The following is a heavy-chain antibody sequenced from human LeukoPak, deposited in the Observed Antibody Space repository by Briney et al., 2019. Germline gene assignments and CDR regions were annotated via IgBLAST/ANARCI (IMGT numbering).Heavy chain of an antibody. CDR2: IGTAGDT. CDR1: GFTFSSYD. V-gene: IGHV3-13*01. Sequence: GSLRLSCAASGFTFSSYDMHWVRQATGKGLEWVSAIGTAGDTYYPGSVKGRFTISRENAKNSLYLQMNSLRAGDTAVYYCARTGPNEYYFDYWGQGTLVTVSS. D-gene: IGHD3-10*01. J-gene: IGHJ4*02. CDR3: ARTGPNEYYFDY.